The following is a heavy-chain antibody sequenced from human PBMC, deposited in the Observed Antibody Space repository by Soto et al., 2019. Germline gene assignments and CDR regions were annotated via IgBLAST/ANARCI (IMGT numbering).Heavy chain of an antibody. D-gene: IGHD3-10*01. Sequence: QVQLVQSGAEVKKPGASVKVSCKASGYTFTSYYMHWVRQAPGQGLEWMGIINPSGGSTSYTQKFQGRVTMTRDTSTSTVYMELSSMRSEDTAVYYCARQLVRGAADYWGQGTLVTVSS. CDR3: ARQLVRGAADY. CDR1: GYTFTSYY. CDR2: INPSGGST. J-gene: IGHJ4*02. V-gene: IGHV1-46*01.